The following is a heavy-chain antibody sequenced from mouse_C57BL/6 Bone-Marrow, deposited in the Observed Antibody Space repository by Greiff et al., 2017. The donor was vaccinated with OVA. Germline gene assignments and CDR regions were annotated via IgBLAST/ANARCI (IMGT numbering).Heavy chain of an antibody. D-gene: IGHD2-9*01. Sequence: VQLKQSGPELVKPGASVKIPCKASGYTFTDYNMDWVKQSHGKSLEWIGDINPNNGGTIYNQKFKGKATLTVDKSSSTAYMELRSLTSEDTAVYYCARTTYLLWLEYWYFDVWGTGTTVTVSS. V-gene: IGHV1-18*01. CDR2: INPNNGGT. CDR1: GYTFTDYN. CDR3: ARTTYLLWLEYWYFDV. J-gene: IGHJ1*03.